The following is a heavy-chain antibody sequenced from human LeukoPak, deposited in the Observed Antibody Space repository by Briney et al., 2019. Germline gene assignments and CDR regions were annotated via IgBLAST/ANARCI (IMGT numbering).Heavy chain of an antibody. Sequence: SETLSLTCTVSGGSISSGDYYWSWIRQPPGKGLEWIGYIYYSGSTYYNPSLKSRVTISVDTSKNQFSLKLSSVTAADTAVYYCARSRCSGGSCYRGTFDYWGQGTLVTVS. CDR1: GGSISSGDYY. V-gene: IGHV4-30-4*08. D-gene: IGHD2-15*01. J-gene: IGHJ4*02. CDR2: IYYSGST. CDR3: ARSRCSGGSCYRGTFDY.